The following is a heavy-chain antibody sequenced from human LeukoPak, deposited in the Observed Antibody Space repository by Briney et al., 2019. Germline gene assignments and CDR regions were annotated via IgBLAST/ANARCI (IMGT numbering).Heavy chain of an antibody. J-gene: IGHJ5*02. Sequence: PSETLSLTCTVSGVSISSGDYYWGWFRQPPGKGLEWIGYIYYSGSTYYNPSLKSRVTISVDTSKNQFSLKLSSVTAADTAVYYCARELERTNKNNWFDPWGQGTLVTVSS. CDR1: GVSISSGDYY. CDR3: ARELERTNKNNWFDP. D-gene: IGHD1-1*01. V-gene: IGHV4-30-4*01. CDR2: IYYSGST.